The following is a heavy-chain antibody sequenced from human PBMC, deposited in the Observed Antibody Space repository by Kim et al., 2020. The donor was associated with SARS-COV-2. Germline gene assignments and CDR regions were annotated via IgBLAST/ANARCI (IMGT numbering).Heavy chain of an antibody. CDR3: ARDRSLVDY. J-gene: IGHJ4*02. CDR2: GNT. Sequence: GNTNYAQKLQGRVTMTTDTSTSTAYMELRSLRSDDTAVYYCARDRSLVDYWGQGTLVTVSS. V-gene: IGHV1-18*01.